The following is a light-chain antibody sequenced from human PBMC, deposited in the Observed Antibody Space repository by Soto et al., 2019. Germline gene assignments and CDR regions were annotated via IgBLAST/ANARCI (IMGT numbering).Light chain of an antibody. CDR2: DAS. CDR1: QTISSW. Sequence: DSQTTQSPSTLSGSVGERVAISCRASQTISSWLAWYQQKPGKAPKLLIYDASSLESGVPSRFSGSGSGTEFTLTISSLQPDDFATYYCQQYNSYWTFGQGTKVDIK. J-gene: IGKJ1*01. V-gene: IGKV1-5*01. CDR3: QQYNSYWT.